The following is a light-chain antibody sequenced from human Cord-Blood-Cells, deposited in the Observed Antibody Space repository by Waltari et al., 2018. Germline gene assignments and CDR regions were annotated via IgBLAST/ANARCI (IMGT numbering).Light chain of an antibody. V-gene: IGKV1-39*01. CDR3: QQSYSTPPS. CDR1: QSIISY. J-gene: IGKJ2*03. Sequence: DIKMTQSTSSLSPSVGHRVTITCRASQSIISYLNWYQQKPGNAPTLLIYAASSLQSGVPSRFSGSGSGTDFTLTISSLQPEDFATYYCQQSYSTPPSFGQGTKLEIK. CDR2: AAS.